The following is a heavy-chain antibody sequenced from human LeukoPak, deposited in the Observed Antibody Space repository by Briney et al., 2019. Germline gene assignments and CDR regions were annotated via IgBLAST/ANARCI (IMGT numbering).Heavy chain of an antibody. V-gene: IGHV3-21*01. CDR3: ARGGVVAASKVDY. D-gene: IGHD2-15*01. Sequence: GSLRLSCAASGFTFSSYSMNWVRQAPGKGLEWVSSISSSSSYIYYADSVKGRFTISRDNAKNSLYLQMNSLRAEDTAVYYCARGGVVAASKVDYWGQGTLVTVSS. J-gene: IGHJ4*02. CDR1: GFTFSSYS. CDR2: ISSSSSYI.